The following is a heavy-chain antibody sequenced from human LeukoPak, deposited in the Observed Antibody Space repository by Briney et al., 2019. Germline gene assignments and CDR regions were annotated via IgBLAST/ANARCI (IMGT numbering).Heavy chain of an antibody. CDR2: INPTSGDT. V-gene: IGHV1-2*02. D-gene: IGHD7-27*01. CDR3: ARGDGDGPARRAFDI. CDR1: GYTFTGYY. J-gene: IGHJ3*02. Sequence: ASVKVSCKASGYTFTGYYMHWVRQAPGQGLEWMGWINPTSGDTNYLQKFQDRVTMTRDTSISTAYMELSRMRSDDTAVYYCARGDGDGPARRAFDIWGQGTMVTVSS.